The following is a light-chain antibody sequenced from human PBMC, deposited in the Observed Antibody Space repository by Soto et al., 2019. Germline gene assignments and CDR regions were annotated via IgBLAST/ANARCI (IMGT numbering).Light chain of an antibody. CDR1: QSIANN. V-gene: IGKV3-15*01. CDR2: GAS. J-gene: IGKJ1*01. CDR3: QQYNDWPPWT. Sequence: PGERTSRYCRVSQSIANNLAWHQQKPGQAPRLLMYGASTRAADIPARFSGSGSGTEFSLTISSLQSEDFAIYYCQQYNDWPPWTFGQGTKVDIK.